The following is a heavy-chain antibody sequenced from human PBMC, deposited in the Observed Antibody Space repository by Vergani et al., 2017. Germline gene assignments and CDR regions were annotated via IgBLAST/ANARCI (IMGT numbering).Heavy chain of an antibody. J-gene: IGHJ4*02. CDR3: ARYYGIGRVDTAMVRTHAKYYFDY. CDR1: EYTLTELS. Sequence: QVQLVQSGAEVKKPGASVKVSCKVSEYTLTELSMHWVRQAPGKGLEWMGGFDPEDGETIYAQKFQGRVTMTEDTSTDTAYMELSRLRSDDTAVYYCARYYGIGRVDTAMVRTHAKYYFDYWGQGTLVTVSS. V-gene: IGHV1-24*01. D-gene: IGHD5-18*01. CDR2: FDPEDGET.